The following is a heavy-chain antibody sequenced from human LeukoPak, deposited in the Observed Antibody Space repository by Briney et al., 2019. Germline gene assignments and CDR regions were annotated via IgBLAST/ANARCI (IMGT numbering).Heavy chain of an antibody. Sequence: PGGSLRLSCAASGFTYNYYSMNWVRQAPGKGLEWVSSISSSSRYIYYADSVKGRFTISRDNAKNSLYLQMNSLRAEDTAVYYCAGDREEDYYMDVWGKGTTVTVSS. CDR3: AGDREEDYYMDV. CDR2: ISSSSRYI. V-gene: IGHV3-21*01. J-gene: IGHJ6*03. D-gene: IGHD3-10*01. CDR1: GFTYNYYS.